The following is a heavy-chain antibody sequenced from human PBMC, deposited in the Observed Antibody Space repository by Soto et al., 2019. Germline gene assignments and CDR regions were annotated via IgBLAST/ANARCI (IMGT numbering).Heavy chain of an antibody. CDR1: GGTFSTYS. V-gene: IGHV1-69*02. J-gene: IGHJ3*02. CDR3: TIGSWSGEVFDI. CDR2: IIPMLGVR. D-gene: IGHD2-21*01. Sequence: QVQLVQSGAEVKKPGSSVKVSCKDSGGTFSTYSLFWVRQAPGQGLEWMGRIIPMLGVRNYAQRFQDRVTIIADKSTATVHMELSSLRSEDTALYYCTIGSWSGEVFDIWGQGTMVTVSS.